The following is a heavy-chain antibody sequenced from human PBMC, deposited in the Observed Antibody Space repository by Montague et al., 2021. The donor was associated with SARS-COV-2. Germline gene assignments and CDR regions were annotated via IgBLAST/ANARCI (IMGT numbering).Heavy chain of an antibody. V-gene: IGHV4-59*01. J-gene: IGHJ3*02. CDR1: GASIRNYY. Sequence: SETLSLTCTVSGASIRNYYWGWIRQPPGKGLEWIGYIFYSGSTNYNPSLESRVTMSVDASKNQVSLKLTSVTASDTAVYYCARDGRTFGESIWGQGTMVTVSS. CDR3: ARDGRTFGESI. D-gene: IGHD3-10*01. CDR2: IFYSGST.